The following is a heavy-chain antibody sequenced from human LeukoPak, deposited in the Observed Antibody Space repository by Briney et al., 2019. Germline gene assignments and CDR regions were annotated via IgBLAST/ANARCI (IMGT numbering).Heavy chain of an antibody. Sequence: SETLSLTCTVSGGSISSYYWSWIRQPPGKGLEWIGYIYYSGSTNYNPSLKGRVTISVDTSKNQFSLKLSSVTAADTAVYYCAREAEKAYYFDYWGQGTLVTVSS. CDR2: IYYSGST. CDR1: GGSISSYY. J-gene: IGHJ4*02. CDR3: AREAEKAYYFDY. V-gene: IGHV4-59*01.